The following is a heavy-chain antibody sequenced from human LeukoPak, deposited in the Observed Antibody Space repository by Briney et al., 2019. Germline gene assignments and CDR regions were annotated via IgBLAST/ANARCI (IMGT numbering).Heavy chain of an antibody. CDR1: GGSISSSSYY. V-gene: IGHV4-39*01. J-gene: IGHJ4*02. Sequence: PSETLSLTCTVSGGSISSSSYYWGWIRQPPGKGLEWIGSISYSGTTYYNPSLKSRLTISVDTSKNQFSLMLSSVTAADTAVYYCARGRDGAAHFDYWGQGTLVTVSS. CDR2: ISYSGTT. CDR3: ARGRDGAAHFDY. D-gene: IGHD5-24*01.